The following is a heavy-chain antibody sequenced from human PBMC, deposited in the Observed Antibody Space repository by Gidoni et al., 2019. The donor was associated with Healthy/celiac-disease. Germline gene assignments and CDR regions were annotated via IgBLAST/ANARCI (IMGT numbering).Heavy chain of an antibody. D-gene: IGHD3-10*01. V-gene: IGHV4-34*01. Sequence: QVQLQPWGAGLVQPSETLSLTCAVYGGSFSGYYWRWIRQPPGKGLEWIGEINHSGSTNYNPSLKSRVTISVDTSKNQFSLKLSSVTAADTAVYYCARGNGSGSYQYYFDYWGQGTLVTVSS. CDR3: ARGNGSGSYQYYFDY. CDR2: INHSGST. J-gene: IGHJ4*02. CDR1: GGSFSGYY.